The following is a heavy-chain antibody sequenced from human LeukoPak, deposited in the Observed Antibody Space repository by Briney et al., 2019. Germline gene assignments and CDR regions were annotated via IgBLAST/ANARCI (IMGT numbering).Heavy chain of an antibody. D-gene: IGHD1-7*01. Sequence: GGSLRLSCAASGFTFSSYAMHWVRQAPGKGLEWVAVISYDGSNKYYADSAKGRFTISRDNSKNTLYLQMNSLRAEDTAVYYCAREAPMPGNYYFDFWGQGTLVTVSS. J-gene: IGHJ4*02. CDR2: ISYDGSNK. CDR3: AREAPMPGNYYFDF. CDR1: GFTFSSYA. V-gene: IGHV3-30-3*01.